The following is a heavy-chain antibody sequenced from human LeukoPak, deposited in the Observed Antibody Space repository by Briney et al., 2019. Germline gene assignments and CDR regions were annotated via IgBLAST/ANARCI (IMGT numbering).Heavy chain of an antibody. CDR1: GGTFSSYA. D-gene: IGHD6-13*01. V-gene: IGHV1-46*01. CDR2: INSSGDST. Sequence: ASVKVSCKASGGTFSSYAISWVRQAPGQGLEWMGIINSSGDSTTYAQKSQGRVTMTRDTSTSTVYMELSSLRSDDTAVYYCARLAAAPHYYYYYMDVWGEGTTVTVSS. CDR3: ARLAAAPHYYYYYMDV. J-gene: IGHJ6*03.